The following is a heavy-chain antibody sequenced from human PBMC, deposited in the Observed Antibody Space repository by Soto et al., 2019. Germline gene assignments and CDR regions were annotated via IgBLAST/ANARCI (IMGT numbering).Heavy chain of an antibody. CDR1: GFTFSSYG. Sequence: GGSLRLSCAASGFTFSSYGMNWVRQAPGKGLEWVSSISSSRSYINYADSVKGRFTISRDDAKNLLYLQMNSLRAEDTAVYYCASFGSGSYYNDRIDYWGQGTLVTVSS. CDR3: ASFGSGSYYNDRIDY. J-gene: IGHJ4*02. CDR2: ISSSRSYI. V-gene: IGHV3-21*01. D-gene: IGHD3-10*01.